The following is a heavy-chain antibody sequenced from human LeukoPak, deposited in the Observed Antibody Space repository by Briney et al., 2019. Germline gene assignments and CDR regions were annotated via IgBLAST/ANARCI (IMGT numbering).Heavy chain of an antibody. CDR2: ISPYNGNT. D-gene: IGHD3-10*01. V-gene: IGHV1-18*01. CDR3: ARAPGVLWFGEPTYYGMDV. CDR1: GYTFTSYG. J-gene: IGHJ6*02. Sequence: GASVKVSCKASGYTFTSYGISWVRQAPGQGLEWMGWISPYNGNTKYAQKLQGRLTMTTDTSASTAYMELSRLRSDDTAVYYCARAPGVLWFGEPTYYGMDVWGQGTTVTVSS.